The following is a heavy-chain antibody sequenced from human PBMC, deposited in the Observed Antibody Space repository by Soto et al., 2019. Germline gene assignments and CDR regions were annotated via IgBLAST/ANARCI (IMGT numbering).Heavy chain of an antibody. V-gene: IGHV6-1*01. D-gene: IGHD3-3*01. Sequence: SQTLSLTCAISGDSASIDSAGRNWVRQSRSRGLEWLGRTFYRSRWYNEYAVSVKGRITVSPDTSRNQISLQLNSVTPGDTAVYFCTRDIDFGYWGRGTQVTVSS. CDR2: TFYRSRWYN. J-gene: IGHJ4*02. CDR1: GDSASIDSAG. CDR3: TRDIDFGY.